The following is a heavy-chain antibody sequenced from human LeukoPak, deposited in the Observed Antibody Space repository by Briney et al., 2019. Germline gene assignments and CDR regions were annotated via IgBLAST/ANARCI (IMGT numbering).Heavy chain of an antibody. CDR1: GYTFTGYY. CDR2: INPNNGNT. D-gene: IGHD2-15*01. CDR3: ARGLSCSGNTCYAAHFDS. V-gene: IGHV1-2*02. Sequence: ASVKVSCKASGYTFTGYYMHWVRQAPGQGLEWMGWINPNNGNTNYAQKLQGRVTMTTDTSTSTAYMELRSLRSDDTPVYYCARGLSCSGNTCYAAHFDSWGQGTLVTVAS. J-gene: IGHJ4*02.